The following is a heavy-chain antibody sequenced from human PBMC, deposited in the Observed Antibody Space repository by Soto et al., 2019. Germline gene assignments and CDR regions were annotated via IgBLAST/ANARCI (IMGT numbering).Heavy chain of an antibody. CDR3: AKGRAITVFGVITPFDS. V-gene: IGHV3-23*01. D-gene: IGHD3-3*01. Sequence: EVQLLESGGDFKQPGGSLRLSCEGSGFNLSNYALNWVRQAPGKRLEWVSVISGNSGTTYYAASVKGRFTISRDNSKNTLYLQMNSLRADDTAVYYCAKGRAITVFGVITPFDSWGQGTLVTVSS. CDR2: ISGNSGTT. CDR1: GFNLSNYA. J-gene: IGHJ4*02.